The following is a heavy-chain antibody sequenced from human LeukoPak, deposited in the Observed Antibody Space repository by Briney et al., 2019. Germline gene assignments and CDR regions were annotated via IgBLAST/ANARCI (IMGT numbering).Heavy chain of an antibody. CDR1: GGSINSY. Sequence: PSETLSLTCTVSGGSINSYWSWIRQPAGKGLEWIGRISGSGTITYNPALQSRLSISIDTSKNQFSLKLMSVTAADTAVYYCASFVKFGGRPMPRYNDAFDIWGQGTMVTVSS. J-gene: IGHJ3*02. CDR2: ISGSGTI. V-gene: IGHV4-4*07. D-gene: IGHD1-14*01. CDR3: ASFVKFGGRPMPRYNDAFDI.